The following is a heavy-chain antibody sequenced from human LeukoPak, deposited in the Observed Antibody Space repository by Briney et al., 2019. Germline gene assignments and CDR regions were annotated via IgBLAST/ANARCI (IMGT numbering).Heavy chain of an antibody. CDR3: AKARPALDGYNRPDY. CDR1: GFTFSSYA. CDR2: ISGSGGST. Sequence: PGASLRLSCAASGFTFSSYAMSWVRQAPGKGLEWVSAISGSGGSTYCADSVKGRFTISRDNSKNTLYLQMNSLRAEDTAVYYCAKARPALDGYNRPDYWGQGTLVTVSS. J-gene: IGHJ4*02. V-gene: IGHV3-23*01. D-gene: IGHD5-24*01.